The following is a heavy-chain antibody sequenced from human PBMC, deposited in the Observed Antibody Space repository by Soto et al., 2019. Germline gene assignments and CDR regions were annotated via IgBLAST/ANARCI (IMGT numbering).Heavy chain of an antibody. V-gene: IGHV3-49*03. CDR3: TRELLGVFGVVITPYFDY. D-gene: IGHD3-3*01. CDR1: GFTFGDYA. J-gene: IGHJ4*02. CDR2: IRSKAYGGTT. Sequence: GGSLRLSCTASGFTFGDYAMSWFRQAPGKGLEWVGFIRSKAYGGTTEYAASVKGRFTISRDDSKSIAYLQMNSLKTEDTAVYYCTRELLGVFGVVITPYFDYWGQGTLVTVSS.